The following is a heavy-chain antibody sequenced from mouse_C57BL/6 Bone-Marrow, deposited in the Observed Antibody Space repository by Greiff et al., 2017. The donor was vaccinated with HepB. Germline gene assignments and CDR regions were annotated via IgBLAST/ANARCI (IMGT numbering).Heavy chain of an antibody. CDR1: GFNFNDYY. CDR3: ARGEGYITTVDEYFDV. Sequence: EVQLQQSGAELVKPGASVKLSCTASGFNFNDYYMHWVQQSTEQGLEWIGSIDPEDGETKYAPKFQGKATITADTSSNTAYLQLSSLTSEDTAVYYCARGEGYITTVDEYFDVWGTGTTVTVSS. J-gene: IGHJ1*03. D-gene: IGHD1-1*01. V-gene: IGHV14-2*01. CDR2: IDPEDGET.